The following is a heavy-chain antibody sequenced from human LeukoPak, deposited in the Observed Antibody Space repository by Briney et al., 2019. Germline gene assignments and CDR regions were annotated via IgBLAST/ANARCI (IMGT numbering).Heavy chain of an antibody. V-gene: IGHV3-23*01. Sequence: GGSQRLSCAASGFTFSSYAMRWVRQAPGKGLEWVSTISGSGGSTYYADSVKGRFTISRDNSKNTLYLQLNSLTAEDTTAYYCAGGDRDPFDYWGQGTLVTVSS. CDR1: GFTFSSYA. D-gene: IGHD2-21*02. CDR2: ISGSGGST. CDR3: AGGDRDPFDY. J-gene: IGHJ4*02.